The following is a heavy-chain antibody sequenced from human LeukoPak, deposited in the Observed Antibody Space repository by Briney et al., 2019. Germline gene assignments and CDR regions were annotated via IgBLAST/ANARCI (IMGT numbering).Heavy chain of an antibody. V-gene: IGHV3-23*01. CDR2: ISGSGGST. J-gene: IGHJ5*02. D-gene: IGHD6-13*01. CDR3: ARDSSSWYQRGWFDP. Sequence: GGSLRLSCAASGFTFSSYGMSWVCQAPGKGLEWVSAISGSGGSTYYADSVKGRFTISRDNAKNSLYLQMNSLRAEDTAVYYCARDSSSWYQRGWFDPWGQGTLVTVSS. CDR1: GFTFSSYG.